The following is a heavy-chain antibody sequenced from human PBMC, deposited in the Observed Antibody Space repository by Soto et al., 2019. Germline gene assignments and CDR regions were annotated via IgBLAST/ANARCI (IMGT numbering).Heavy chain of an antibody. CDR3: VRGGTRYYFDRSGQES. V-gene: IGHV3-11*06. D-gene: IGHD3-22*01. Sequence: QAQLVESGGGLVKPGGSLRLSCATSGFTFSDYYMGWIRQAPGKGLEWVSYINNSSLHADYADSVKGRFAISRDNAKSSLYQEMRSLRVDDTAVYYCVRGGTRYYFDRSGQESWGQGVLVTVSS. J-gene: IGHJ4*02. CDR2: INNSSLHA. CDR1: GFTFSDYY.